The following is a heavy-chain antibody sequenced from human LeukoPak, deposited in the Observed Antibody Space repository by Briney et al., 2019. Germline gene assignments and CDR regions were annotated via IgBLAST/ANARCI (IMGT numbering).Heavy chain of an antibody. CDR3: ARSTTSCLCDAFDV. J-gene: IGHJ3*01. CDR2: IYSSGRT. V-gene: IGHV3-66*02. Sequence: GGSLRLSCAASGFTVSANHMSWVRQAPGKGLEWVSLIYSSGRTFYADSVKGRFTISRDNSKNTLYLQMNSLRAEDTAVYYCARSTTSCLCDAFDVWGQGTMVTVSS. CDR1: GFTVSANH. D-gene: IGHD2-2*01.